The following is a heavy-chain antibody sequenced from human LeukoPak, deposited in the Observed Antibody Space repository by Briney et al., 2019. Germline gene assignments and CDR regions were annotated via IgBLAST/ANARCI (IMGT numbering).Heavy chain of an antibody. V-gene: IGHV3-66*01. CDR2: IYSGGST. D-gene: IGHD3-22*01. CDR3: ARDRRRPQYYYDSSGQGAYYYVMDV. CDR1: GFTVSSNY. J-gene: IGHJ6*02. Sequence: GGSLRLSCAASGFTVSSNYMSWVRQAPGKGLEWVSVIYSGGSTYYADSVKGRFTISRDNSKNTLYLQMNSLRAEDTAVYYCARDRRRPQYYYDSSGQGAYYYVMDVGRQRPTVSV.